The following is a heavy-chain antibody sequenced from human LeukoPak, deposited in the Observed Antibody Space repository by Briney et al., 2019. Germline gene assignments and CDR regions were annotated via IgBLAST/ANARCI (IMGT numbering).Heavy chain of an antibody. CDR3: ARVSIGWYSFDY. Sequence: PGGSLRLSCGASGFTFSTYWMHWVRQAPGKGLVWVSRINPDGTTTSYADSVKGRFTISRDNAKDTVYLQMNSLRAEDTAVYYCARVSIGWYSFDYWGQGTLVTVSS. CDR1: GFTFSTYW. V-gene: IGHV3-74*01. D-gene: IGHD6-19*01. CDR2: INPDGTTT. J-gene: IGHJ4*02.